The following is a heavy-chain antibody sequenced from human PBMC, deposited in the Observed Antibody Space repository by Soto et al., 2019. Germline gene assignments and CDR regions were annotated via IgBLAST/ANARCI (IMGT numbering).Heavy chain of an antibody. Sequence: SETLSLTCTVSGGSISSYYWSWLRQHAGKGLEWIGYIYSSGSTNYNPSLKSRAIISMDTSQNLFSLKLSSLTAADTALYYCARSNGNGNYYGSSGYYTLPPFVSWGLGTLVTVSS. J-gene: IGHJ4*02. V-gene: IGHV4-59*06. D-gene: IGHD3-22*01. CDR2: IYSSGST. CDR1: GGSISSYY. CDR3: ARSNGNGNYYGSSGYYTLPPFVS.